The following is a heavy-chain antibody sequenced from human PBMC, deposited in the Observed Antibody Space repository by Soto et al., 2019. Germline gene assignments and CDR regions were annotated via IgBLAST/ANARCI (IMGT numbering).Heavy chain of an antibody. Sequence: QVQLVQSGAEVKKPGSSVKVSCKASGGTFSSYAISWVRQAPGQGLEWMGGIIPIFGTANYAQKFQGRVTITADESTSTAYMELSSLTSEDTAAYYCARTTIVGPYFQHWGQGTLLTVSS. D-gene: IGHD1-26*01. CDR1: GGTFSSYA. CDR3: ARTTIVGPYFQH. CDR2: IIPIFGTA. V-gene: IGHV1-69*12. J-gene: IGHJ1*01.